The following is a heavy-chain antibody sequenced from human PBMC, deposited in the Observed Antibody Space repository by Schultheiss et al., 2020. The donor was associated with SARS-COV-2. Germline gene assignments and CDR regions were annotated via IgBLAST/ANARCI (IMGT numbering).Heavy chain of an antibody. Sequence: SQTLSLTCAVYGGSFSGYYWSWIRQPPGKGLEWIGEINHSGSTNYNPSLKSRVTISVDTSKNQFSLKLSSVTAADTAVYYCARGRKNGYYDFWSGYYQHENEFDPWGQGTLVTVSS. CDR3: ARGRKNGYYDFWSGYYQHENEFDP. CDR2: INHSGST. J-gene: IGHJ5*02. V-gene: IGHV4-34*01. CDR1: GGSFSGYY. D-gene: IGHD3-3*01.